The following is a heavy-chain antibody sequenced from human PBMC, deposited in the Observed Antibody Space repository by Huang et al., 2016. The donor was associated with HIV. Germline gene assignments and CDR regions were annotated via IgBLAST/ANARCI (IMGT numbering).Heavy chain of an antibody. J-gene: IGHJ4*02. CDR3: ARDWSFGSSTSPAD. Sequence: QVQLVQSGAEVKNPGASVRVSCKASGYTFTVSNIHWVRQAPGQGLEWMGRSNPKRGGTIYAQGCQGRITMTRDTTISTVHMDLRRIQSDDTAVYFCARDWSFGSSTSPADWGQGTLVTVSS. D-gene: IGHD6-6*01. CDR2: SNPKRGGT. V-gene: IGHV1-2*02. CDR1: GYTFTVSN.